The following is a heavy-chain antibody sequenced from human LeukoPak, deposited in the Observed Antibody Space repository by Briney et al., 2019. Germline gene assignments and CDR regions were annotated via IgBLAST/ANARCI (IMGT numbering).Heavy chain of an antibody. CDR3: ARDQRAFDYVWGSHYYYMDV. V-gene: IGHV7-4-1*02. D-gene: IGHD3-16*01. CDR2: INTNTGNP. J-gene: IGHJ6*03. CDR1: GYTFTNYA. Sequence: ASVKVSCKASGYTFTNYAMNWVRQAPGQGLEWMGWINTNTGNPTYAQGFTGRFVFSLDTSVSTAYLQISSLKAEDTAVYYCARDQRAFDYVWGSHYYYMDVWGKGTTVTVSS.